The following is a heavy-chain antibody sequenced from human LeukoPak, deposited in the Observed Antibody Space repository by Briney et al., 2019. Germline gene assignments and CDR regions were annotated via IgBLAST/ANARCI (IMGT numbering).Heavy chain of an antibody. Sequence: GGSLRLSCAASGFTFSRYWMSWVRQAPGKGLEWVTNIKQDGSEKYYVDSVKGRFTISRDNAMHSLFLQMNSLRDEVTAVYYCARLSYGSSSWLYWGQGTLVTVSS. CDR1: GFTFSRYW. J-gene: IGHJ4*02. CDR3: ARLSYGSSSWLY. D-gene: IGHD6-13*01. V-gene: IGHV3-7*01. CDR2: IKQDGSEK.